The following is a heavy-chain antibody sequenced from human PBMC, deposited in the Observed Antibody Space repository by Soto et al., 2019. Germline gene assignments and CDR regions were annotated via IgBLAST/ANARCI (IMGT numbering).Heavy chain of an antibody. CDR2: SSADGGST. J-gene: IGHJ2*01. CDR1: GFRFRLYA. Sequence: EERLSESGGGLIQPGGSLRLSCAASGFRFRLYALSWVRQAPGKGLEWVSESSADGGSTSYPDSVRGRFIISRDRSKETLYLQMNAVKVEDTAVYLCARERTLSSVPRGYFDLWGRGTVVTVSS. CDR3: ARERTLSSVPRGYFDL. V-gene: IGHV3-23*01.